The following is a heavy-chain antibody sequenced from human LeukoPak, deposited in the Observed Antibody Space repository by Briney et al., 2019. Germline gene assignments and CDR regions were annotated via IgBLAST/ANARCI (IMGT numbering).Heavy chain of an antibody. CDR1: GFTFSSYA. V-gene: IGHV3-23*01. CDR3: AKDTPFIGSSGYYLGDY. CDR2: ISGSVGST. Sequence: GGSLRLSCAASGFTFSSYAMSCVREAPGKGREWVSAISGSVGSTYYADSVRGRFTRSTDNTQNTLYLQMNSLRAEDTAVYYCAKDTPFIGSSGYYLGDYWGQGTLVTVSS. D-gene: IGHD3-22*01. J-gene: IGHJ4*02.